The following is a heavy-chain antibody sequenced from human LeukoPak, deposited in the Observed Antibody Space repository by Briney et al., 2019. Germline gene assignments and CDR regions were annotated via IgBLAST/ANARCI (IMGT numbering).Heavy chain of an antibody. CDR2: IYSSGST. D-gene: IGHD3-22*01. J-gene: IGHJ4*02. V-gene: IGHV4-4*07. Sequence: PSETLSLTCTVSGGSISGYYWSWIRQPAGKGLEWIGRIYSSGSTNYNPSLKSRVTMSVDTSKKQFSLKLSSVTAADTAVYYCARFPYYYDSSGYYYYFDYWGQGTLVTVSS. CDR3: ARFPYYYDSSGYYYYFDY. CDR1: GGSISGYY.